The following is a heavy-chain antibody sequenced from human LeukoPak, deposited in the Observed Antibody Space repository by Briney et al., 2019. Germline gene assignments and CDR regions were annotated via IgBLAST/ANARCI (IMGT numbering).Heavy chain of an antibody. CDR2: IKQDGSEK. CDR3: ARDRRYSGYRNWFYSYGEIYDY. CDR1: GFTFSSYW. V-gene: IGHV3-7*03. J-gene: IGHJ4*02. Sequence: PGGSLRLSCAASGFTFSSYWMSWVRQAPGKGLEWVANIKQDGSEKYYVDSVKGRFTISRDNAKNSLYLQMNSLRAEDTALYYCARDRRYSGYRNWFYSYGEIYDYWGQGTLVTVSS. D-gene: IGHD5-12*01.